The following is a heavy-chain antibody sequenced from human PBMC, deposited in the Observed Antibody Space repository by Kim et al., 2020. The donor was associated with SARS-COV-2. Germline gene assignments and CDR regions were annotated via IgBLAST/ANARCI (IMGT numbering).Heavy chain of an antibody. V-gene: IGHV3-7*01. J-gene: IGHJ4*02. D-gene: IGHD3-16*01. CDR1: GFTFRSSW. CDR3: ARDPAGGALDY. CDR2: MNPDGSQK. Sequence: GGSLRLSCAASGFTFRSSWMAWIRQAPGKGLEWVAIMNPDGSQKNYVDSVKGRFIISRDNAENSLYLQVISLRVEDTAVYYCARDPAGGALDYWGQGTLVTVSS.